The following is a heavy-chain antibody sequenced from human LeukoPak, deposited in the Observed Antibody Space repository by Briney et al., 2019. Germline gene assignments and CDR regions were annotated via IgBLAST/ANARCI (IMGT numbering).Heavy chain of an antibody. CDR3: ASGGGLDV. CDR2: INHNGNVN. V-gene: IGHV3-7*03. J-gene: IGHJ6*02. D-gene: IGHD3-16*01. CDR1: GFSFSSYW. Sequence: GGCLRLSCAASGFSFSSYWMNWARQTPGKGLEWVASINHNGNVNYYVDSVKSRFTISRDNAKNSLYLQMSNLRAEDTALYFCASGGGLDVWGQGATVTVSS.